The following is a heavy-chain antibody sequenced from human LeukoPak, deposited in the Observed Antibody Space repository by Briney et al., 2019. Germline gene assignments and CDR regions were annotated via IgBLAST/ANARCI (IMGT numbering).Heavy chain of an antibody. CDR1: GFTFSSYG. CDR3: ARERVYGSGSDNPPYDY. J-gene: IGHJ4*02. V-gene: IGHV3-33*01. D-gene: IGHD3-10*01. CDR2: IWSDVSNR. Sequence: GRSLRLSCAASGFTFSSYGVHWVRQAPGKGLEWVAVIWSDVSNRYYAESVKGRFTISRDNSKNTLYLQMNSLRADDTAVYYCARERVYGSGSDNPPYDYWAREPWSPSPQ.